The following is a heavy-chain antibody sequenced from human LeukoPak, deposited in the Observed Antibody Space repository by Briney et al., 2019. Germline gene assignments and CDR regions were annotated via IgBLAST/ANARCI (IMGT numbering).Heavy chain of an antibody. J-gene: IGHJ4*02. CDR3: AAPGYGDYVDY. Sequence: GGSLRLSCAASGFTFSSHNMNWVRQAPGKGLEWVSSISSSSGYMYYADSVKGRFTISRDNAKNSLYLQMNSLRAEDTGVYYCAAPGYGDYVDYWGQGTLVTVSS. V-gene: IGHV3-21*01. D-gene: IGHD4-17*01. CDR1: GFTFSSHN. CDR2: ISSSSGYM.